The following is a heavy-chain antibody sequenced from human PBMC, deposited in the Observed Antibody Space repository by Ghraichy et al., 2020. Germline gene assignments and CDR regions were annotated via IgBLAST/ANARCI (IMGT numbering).Heavy chain of an antibody. Sequence: GGSLRLSCAASGFSVGSNYMSWVRQTPEKGLEWVSVIYGGNNTYNSDSVKGRFTISRDTSKNTLYLQMNSLRADDSAVYFCARIGRVEWEPLSNWYFDLWGRGALVTVSS. D-gene: IGHD1-26*01. V-gene: IGHV3-66*01. CDR3: ARIGRVEWEPLSNWYFDL. CDR1: GFSVGSNY. J-gene: IGHJ2*01. CDR2: IYGGNNT.